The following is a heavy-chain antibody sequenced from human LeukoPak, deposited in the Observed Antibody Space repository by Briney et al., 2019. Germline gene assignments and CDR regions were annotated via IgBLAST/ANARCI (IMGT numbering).Heavy chain of an antibody. D-gene: IGHD6-13*01. Sequence: PGGSLRLSCAASGFTFSSYWMSWVRQAPGKGLEWVSYISSTGRITYYADSVKGRFTISRDNAKNSLYLQMNSLTAEDTAVYYCARTDPQLALDYWGQGTLVTVSS. CDR1: GFTFSSYW. CDR2: ISSTGRIT. J-gene: IGHJ4*02. V-gene: IGHV3-48*04. CDR3: ARTDPQLALDY.